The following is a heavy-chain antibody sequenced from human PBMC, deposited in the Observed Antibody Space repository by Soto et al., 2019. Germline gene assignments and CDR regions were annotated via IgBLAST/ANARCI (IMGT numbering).Heavy chain of an antibody. V-gene: IGHV4-30-4*01. CDR1: GGSISSGDYY. J-gene: IGHJ6*02. D-gene: IGHD4-4*01. CDR3: ARGRFYTADYSHYAGYYGLDV. CDR2: IYYSGST. Sequence: NPSETLSLTCTVSGGSISSGDYYWSWSRQPPGKGLEWIGYIYYSGSTYYNPSLKSRVTISVDTSKNQFSLKLSSVTAADAAVYYCARGRFYTADYSHYAGYYGLDVWGQGTTVTVSS.